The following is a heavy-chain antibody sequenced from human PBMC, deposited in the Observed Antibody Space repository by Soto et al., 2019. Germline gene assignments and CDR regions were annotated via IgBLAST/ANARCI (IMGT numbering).Heavy chain of an antibody. CDR3: ARVQWGKLEYFHH. CDR1: GFTFSSYS. V-gene: IGHV3-48*02. D-gene: IGHD1-26*01. Sequence: GGSLRLSCAASGFTFSSYSMNWVRQAPGKGLEWVSYISSSSSTIYYADSVKGRFTISRDNAKNSLYLQMNSLRDEDTAVYYCARVQWGKLEYFHHWAQGTLVTVSS. CDR2: ISSSSSTI. J-gene: IGHJ1*01.